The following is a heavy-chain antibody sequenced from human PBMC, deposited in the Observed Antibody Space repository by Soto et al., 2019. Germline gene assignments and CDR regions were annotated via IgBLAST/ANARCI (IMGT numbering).Heavy chain of an antibody. Sequence: GASVKVXCKASGYTFTSYAMHWVRQAPGQRLEWMGWINAGNGNTKYSQKFQGRVTITRDTSASTAYMELSSLRSEDTAVYYCARDVRLYYYMDVWGKGTTVTVSS. CDR3: ARDVRLYYYMDV. D-gene: IGHD6-25*01. CDR2: INAGNGNT. CDR1: GYTFTSYA. J-gene: IGHJ6*03. V-gene: IGHV1-3*01.